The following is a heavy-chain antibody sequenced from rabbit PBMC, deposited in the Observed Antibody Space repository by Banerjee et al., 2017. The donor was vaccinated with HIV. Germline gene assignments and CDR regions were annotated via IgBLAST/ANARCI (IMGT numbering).Heavy chain of an antibody. Sequence: QEQLVESGGGLVKPEGSLTLTCTASGFSFSSGYDMYWVRQAPGKGLEWIACIYTGSSGNTYYASWAKGRFTISKASSTTVTLQMTSLTAADTATYFCAREAASSSGYSGYYGMDLWGPGTLVT. V-gene: IGHV1S45*01. CDR3: AREAASSSGYSGYYGMDL. D-gene: IGHD1-1*01. J-gene: IGHJ6*01. CDR1: GFSFSSGYD. CDR2: IYTGSSGNT.